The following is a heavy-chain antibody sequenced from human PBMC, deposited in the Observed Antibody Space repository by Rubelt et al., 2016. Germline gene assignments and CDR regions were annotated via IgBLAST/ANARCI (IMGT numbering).Heavy chain of an antibody. CDR3: ARDYIAGYHPDY. CDR1: GFTFNSHG. V-gene: IGHV3-30*02. CDR2: IRYAGSNK. Sequence: GGSLRLSCAASGFTFNSHGMHWVRQAPAKVLEWVAFIRYAGSNKYYPNSVKGRFPIARDNSKKTLYLQMDSLRAEDTAVYYCARDYIAGYHPDYWGQGTLVTVSS. J-gene: IGHJ4*02. D-gene: IGHD2-15*01.